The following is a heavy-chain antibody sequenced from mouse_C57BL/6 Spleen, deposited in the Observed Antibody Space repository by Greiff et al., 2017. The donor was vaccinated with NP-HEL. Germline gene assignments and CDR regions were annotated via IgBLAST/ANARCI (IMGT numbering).Heavy chain of an antibody. D-gene: IGHD2-3*01. Sequence: VQLQQSGAELVKPGASVKLSCKASGYTFTEYTIHWVKQRSGQGLEWIGWFYPGSGSIKYNEKFKDKATLTADKSSSTVYMELSRLTSEDSAVYFCARHEDGNGYYGDTWFAYWGQGTLVTVSA. CDR1: GYTFTEYT. V-gene: IGHV1-62-2*01. CDR3: ARHEDGNGYYGDTWFAY. CDR2: FYPGSGSI. J-gene: IGHJ3*01.